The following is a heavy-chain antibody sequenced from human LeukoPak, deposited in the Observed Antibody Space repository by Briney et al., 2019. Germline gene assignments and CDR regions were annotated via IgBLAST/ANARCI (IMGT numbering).Heavy chain of an antibody. J-gene: IGHJ4*02. V-gene: IGHV1-24*01. CDR2: FDPEEGEG. Sequence: GASVKVSCKVSGYSLSDLAMHWVRQAPGKGLEWVGGFDPEEGEGVYAQGFQGRVTMTKDTSTNTAYMELRSLRSEDTAVYFCSTDLWGYCNGDCFPTEYWGQGTLVAVSS. CDR1: GYSLSDLA. CDR3: STDLWGYCNGDCFPTEY. D-gene: IGHD2-21*01.